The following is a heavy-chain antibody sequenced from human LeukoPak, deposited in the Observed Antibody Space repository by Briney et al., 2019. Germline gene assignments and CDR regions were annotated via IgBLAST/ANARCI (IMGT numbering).Heavy chain of an antibody. J-gene: IGHJ5*02. CDR2: ISSSSSYI. CDR1: GFTFSSYS. V-gene: IGHV3-21*01. Sequence: GGSLRLSCAASGFTFSSYSMNWVRQAPGKGLEWVSSISSSSSYIYYADSVKGRFTISRDNAKNSLYLQMNSLRAEDTAVYYCAPPPDIVVVPAAATDWFDPWGQGTLVTVPS. D-gene: IGHD2-2*01. CDR3: APPPDIVVVPAAATDWFDP.